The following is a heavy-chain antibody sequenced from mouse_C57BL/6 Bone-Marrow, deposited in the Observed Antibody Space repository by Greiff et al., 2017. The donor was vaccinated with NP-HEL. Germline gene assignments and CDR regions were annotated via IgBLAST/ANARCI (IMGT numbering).Heavy chain of an antibody. J-gene: IGHJ4*01. CDR1: GYTFTSYW. CDR2: IYPGNSDT. Sequence: VQLQQSGTVLARPGASVKMSCKTSGYTFTSYWMHWVKQRPGQGLEWIGAIYPGNSDTSYNQKFKGKAKLTAVTSASTAYMELSSLTNEDSAVYFCARKDYDYDDYAMDYWGQGTSVTVSS. D-gene: IGHD2-4*01. V-gene: IGHV1-5*01. CDR3: ARKDYDYDDYAMDY.